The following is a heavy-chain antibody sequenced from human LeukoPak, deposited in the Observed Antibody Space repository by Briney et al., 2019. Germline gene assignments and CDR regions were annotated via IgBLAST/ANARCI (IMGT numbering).Heavy chain of an antibody. CDR1: GGSISSYY. V-gene: IGHV4-4*07. Sequence: SETLSLTCTVSGGSISSYYWSWIRQPAGKGLEWIGRIYTSGSTNYNPSLKSRVTMSVDTSKNQFSLKLSPVTAADTAVYYCARAGYCSGGSCSILDYWGQGTLVTVSS. J-gene: IGHJ4*02. CDR2: IYTSGST. D-gene: IGHD2-15*01. CDR3: ARAGYCSGGSCSILDY.